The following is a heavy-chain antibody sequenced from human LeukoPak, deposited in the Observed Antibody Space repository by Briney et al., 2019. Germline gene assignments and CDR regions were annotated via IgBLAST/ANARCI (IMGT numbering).Heavy chain of an antibody. CDR1: GLTFSTYP. Sequence: GGSLRLSCAASGLTFSTYPMHWVRQAPGKGLEWVAGISSDGSDKHYPDSVKGRLSISRDNSKDTVFLQMNSLRFEDTAVFYCAREDHSSGYAGAIGLDPWGQGTLVTVSS. D-gene: IGHD3-22*01. CDR2: ISSDGSDK. J-gene: IGHJ5*02. CDR3: AREDHSSGYAGAIGLDP. V-gene: IGHV3-30*04.